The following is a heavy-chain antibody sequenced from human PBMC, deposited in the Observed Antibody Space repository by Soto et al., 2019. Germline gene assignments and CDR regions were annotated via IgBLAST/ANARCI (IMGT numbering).Heavy chain of an antibody. CDR2: NYYSGST. D-gene: IGHD1-1*01. CDR1: GGSISSGDYY. J-gene: IGHJ5*02. Sequence: QVQLQESGPGLVKPSQTLSLTCTVSGGSISSGDYYWSWIRQPPGKGLEWIGYNYYSGSTYYTPSLKSRLTISVDTSKNQFSLKLSSVTAADTAVYSCARVGYSDRWFDPWGQGTLVTVSS. CDR3: ARVGYSDRWFDP. V-gene: IGHV4-30-4*01.